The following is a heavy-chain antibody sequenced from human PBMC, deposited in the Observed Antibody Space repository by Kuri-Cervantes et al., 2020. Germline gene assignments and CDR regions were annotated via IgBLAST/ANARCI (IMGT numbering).Heavy chain of an antibody. J-gene: IGHJ6*02. V-gene: IGHV3-23*01. CDR2: ISGSGGSA. Sequence: GESLKISCAASGFTFSSYAMSWVRQAPGKGLEWVSAISGSGGSAYYADSVKGRFTISRDNSKNTLYLQMNSLRAEDTAVYYCARVGLELGGMDVWGQGTTVTVSS. CDR1: GFTFSSYA. CDR3: ARVGLELGGMDV. D-gene: IGHD1-7*01.